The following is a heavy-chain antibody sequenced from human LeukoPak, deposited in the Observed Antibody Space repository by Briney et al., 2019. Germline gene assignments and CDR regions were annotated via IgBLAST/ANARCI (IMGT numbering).Heavy chain of an antibody. D-gene: IGHD1-26*01. CDR2: ISYDGSNK. Sequence: GGSLRLSCAASGFTFSSYGMHWVRQAPGKGLEWVAVISYDGSNKYYADSVKGRFTISRDNAKNSLYLQMNSLRAEDTAVYYCARDRDPYSGSSFIWGQGTMVTVSS. CDR3: ARDRDPYSGSSFI. J-gene: IGHJ3*02. V-gene: IGHV3-30*03. CDR1: GFTFSSYG.